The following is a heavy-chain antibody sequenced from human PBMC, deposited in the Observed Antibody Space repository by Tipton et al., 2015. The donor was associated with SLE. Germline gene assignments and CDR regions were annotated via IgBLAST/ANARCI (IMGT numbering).Heavy chain of an antibody. Sequence: TLSLTCTVSDASIKSHSWTWIRQAPGKELEWIGYISFSGITNYNPSLKSRVTISVDTPKNQLSLKLSSVTAADTAVYYCVRPGEHVDFGVIGGFDIWGQGTMVTVSS. CDR1: DASIKSHS. D-gene: IGHD2-21*01. CDR3: VRPGEHVDFGVIGGFDI. CDR2: ISFSGIT. J-gene: IGHJ3*02. V-gene: IGHV4-59*11.